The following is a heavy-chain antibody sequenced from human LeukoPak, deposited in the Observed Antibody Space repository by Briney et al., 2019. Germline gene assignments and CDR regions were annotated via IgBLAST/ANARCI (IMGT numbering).Heavy chain of an antibody. CDR1: GFTFSNAW. CDR2: IKSKTDGGTT. CDR3: TTGYYDSSGYYFWDDY. J-gene: IGHJ4*02. V-gene: IGHV3-15*01. Sequence: PGGSLRLSCAASGFTFSNAWMSWVRQAPGKGLEWVGRIKSKTDGGTTDYAAPVKGRFTISRDDSKYTLYLQMNSLKTEDTAVYSCTTGYYDSSGYYFWDDYWGQGTLVTVSS. D-gene: IGHD3-22*01.